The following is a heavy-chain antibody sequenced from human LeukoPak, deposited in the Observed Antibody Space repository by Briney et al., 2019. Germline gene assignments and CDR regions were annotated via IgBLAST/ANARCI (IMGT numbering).Heavy chain of an antibody. CDR1: GNSVSGYY. D-gene: IGHD2-2*01. V-gene: IGHV4-59*08. CDR3: ARYHSTWGLNY. Sequence: SETLSLTCTVSGNSVSGYYWTWIRQPPGKGLEWIGYLYYSGSTNYNPSLKSRVTISVDTSKNQFSLKLTSVTAADTAVYYCARYHSTWGLNYWGQGTLVTVSS. CDR2: LYYSGST. J-gene: IGHJ4*02.